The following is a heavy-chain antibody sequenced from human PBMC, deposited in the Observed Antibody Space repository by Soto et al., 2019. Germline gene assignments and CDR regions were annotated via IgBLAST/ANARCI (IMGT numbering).Heavy chain of an antibody. J-gene: IGHJ4*02. D-gene: IGHD1-1*01. Sequence: ASVKVSCKVSGYTLTELSMHWVRQAPGKGLEWRGGFDPEDGETIYAQKFQGRVTMTEDTSTDTAYMELSSLRSEDTAVYYCATDIPTGTTISEDHFDYWGQGTLVTVSS. CDR1: GYTLTELS. CDR3: ATDIPTGTTISEDHFDY. CDR2: FDPEDGET. V-gene: IGHV1-24*01.